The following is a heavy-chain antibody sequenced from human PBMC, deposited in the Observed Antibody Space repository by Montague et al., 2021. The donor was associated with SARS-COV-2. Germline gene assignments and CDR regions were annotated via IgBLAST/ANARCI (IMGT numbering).Heavy chain of an antibody. V-gene: IGHV4-31*03. CDR3: ARNRGWGSRGAGYIDL. CDR2: IYYTGST. J-gene: IGHJ2*01. CDR1: GGSISGDNYY. D-gene: IGHD7-27*01. Sequence: TLSLTRTVSGGSISGDNYYWTWIRQHPGKGLEWIAYIYYTGSTYYXXXLQSRLRTSLDTSKNQFSLTLTSVTAADTAIYYCARNRGWGSRGAGYIDLWGRGTLVTVSS.